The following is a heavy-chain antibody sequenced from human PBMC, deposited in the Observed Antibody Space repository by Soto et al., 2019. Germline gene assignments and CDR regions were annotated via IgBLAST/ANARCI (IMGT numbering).Heavy chain of an antibody. CDR2: ISGSGGST. CDR1: GFTFSSYS. V-gene: IGHV3-23*01. CDR3: ANHRQLWAPTDAFDI. D-gene: IGHD5-18*01. J-gene: IGHJ3*02. Sequence: GGSLRLSCAASGFTFSSYSMNWVRQAPGKGLEWVSAISGSGGSTYYADSVKGRFTISRDNSKNTLYLQMNSLRAEDTAVYYCANHRQLWAPTDAFDIWGQGTMVTVSS.